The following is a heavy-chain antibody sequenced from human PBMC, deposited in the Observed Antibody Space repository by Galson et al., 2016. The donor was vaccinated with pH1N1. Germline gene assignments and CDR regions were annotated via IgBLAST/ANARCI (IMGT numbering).Heavy chain of an antibody. Sequence: SVKVSCKAPGGTFSNSAISWVRQAPGQGLEWMGGISPIFGSINYAQRFQGRVTVSADIFTNTAYMELSRLRSEDTAIYYCATAGPLVREILYYSYAMDVWGQGTTVTVSS. CDR2: ISPIFGSI. V-gene: IGHV1-69*06. CDR1: GGTFSNSA. D-gene: IGHD3-10*01. CDR3: ATAGPLVREILYYSYAMDV. J-gene: IGHJ6*02.